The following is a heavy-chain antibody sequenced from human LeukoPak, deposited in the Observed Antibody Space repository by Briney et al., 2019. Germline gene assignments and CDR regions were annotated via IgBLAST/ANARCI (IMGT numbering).Heavy chain of an antibody. CDR1: GGSISSYY. CDR3: ARLNSYGPPLFDY. V-gene: IGHV4-59*08. Sequence: SETLFLTCTVSGGSISSYYWSWIRQPPGKGLEWIGYIYYSGSTNYNPSLKSRVTISVDTSKNQFSLKLSSVTAADTAVYYCARLNSYGPPLFDYWGQGTLVTVSS. D-gene: IGHD5-18*01. J-gene: IGHJ4*02. CDR2: IYYSGST.